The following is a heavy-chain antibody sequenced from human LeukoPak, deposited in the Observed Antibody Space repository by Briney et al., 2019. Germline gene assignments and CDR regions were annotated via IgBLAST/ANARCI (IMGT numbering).Heavy chain of an antibody. CDR1: GFTFSNYG. CDR3: AKRGSSIYYWSSPGPHYYYYMDV. V-gene: IGHV3-23*01. CDR2: ISGSSGST. D-gene: IGHD6-13*01. J-gene: IGHJ6*03. Sequence: GGSLRLSCAASGFTFSNYGMSWVRHALGEGLEWVSSISGSSGSTYYADSVKGRFTISRDNSKNTLYLQMNSLSAEDAAIYYCAKRGSSIYYWSSPGPHYYYYMDVWGRGTTVTVSS.